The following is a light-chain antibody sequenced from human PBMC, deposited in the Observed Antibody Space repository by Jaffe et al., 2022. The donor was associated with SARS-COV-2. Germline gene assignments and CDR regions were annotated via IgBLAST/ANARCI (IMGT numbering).Light chain of an antibody. Sequence: AIQMTQSPSSLSASVGDRVTITCRASQGIKNDLGWYQQKPGKAPKLLIYAASSLQSGVPPRFSGSGSGTDFTLTISSLQPEDFATYYCLQDFNYPLTFGGGTKVEIK. CDR2: AAS. V-gene: IGKV1-6*01. J-gene: IGKJ4*01. CDR1: QGIKND. CDR3: LQDFNYPLT.